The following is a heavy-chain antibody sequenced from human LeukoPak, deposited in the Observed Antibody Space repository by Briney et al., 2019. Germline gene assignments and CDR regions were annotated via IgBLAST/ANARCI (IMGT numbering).Heavy chain of an antibody. Sequence: SETLSLTCTVSGGSISNYYWSWIRQSPVKGLEWIGFIYYSGSTNYNPSLKSRVTISVDTSKNQFSLKLSSVTAADTAVYYCARAILSGYPDSWGQGTLVIVFS. V-gene: IGHV4-59*01. J-gene: IGHJ4*02. CDR3: ARAILSGYPDS. D-gene: IGHD3-3*01. CDR1: GGSISNYY. CDR2: IYYSGST.